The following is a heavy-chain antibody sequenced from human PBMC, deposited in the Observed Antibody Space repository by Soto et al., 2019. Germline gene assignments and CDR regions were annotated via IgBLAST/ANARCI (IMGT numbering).Heavy chain of an antibody. CDR2: MYQSGTT. V-gene: IGHV4-61*01. CDR1: GGSVSSASSY. CDR3: AREKLFGVIETPSDDY. Sequence: PSETLSLTCTVSGGSVSSASSYWSWIRQPPGKGLEWVGYMYQSGTTNYNPSLNSRVTISVDTSKNQFSLKLSSVTAADTAVYYCAREKLFGVIETPSDDYWGQGTLVTVSS. J-gene: IGHJ4*02. D-gene: IGHD3-3*01.